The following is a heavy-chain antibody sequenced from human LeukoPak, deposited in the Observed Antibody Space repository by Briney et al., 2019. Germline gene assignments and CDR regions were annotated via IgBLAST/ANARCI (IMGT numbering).Heavy chain of an antibody. CDR1: GGSFSGYY. CDR3: AIDYDSSGLDY. D-gene: IGHD3-22*01. J-gene: IGHJ4*02. V-gene: IGHV4-34*01. CDR2: INHSGST. Sequence: SETLSLTCAVYGGSFSGYYWSWIRQPPGEGLEWIGEINHSGSTNYNPSLKSRVTISVDTSKNQFSLKLSSVTAADTAVYYCAIDYDSSGLDYWGQGTLVTVSS.